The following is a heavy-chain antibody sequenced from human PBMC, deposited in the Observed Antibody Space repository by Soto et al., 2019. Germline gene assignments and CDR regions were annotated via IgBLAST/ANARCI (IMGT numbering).Heavy chain of an antibody. Sequence: QVQLQESGPGVVRPSQTLSLTCTVSGGSISSGNIYWSWIRQPPGKGLEWIGYIYYTGSTYYNPSLTSRVTISVNPSKNQFSLTLTSVTAADTDIYYCARVTMVRGVMADYWGQGTLVTVSS. D-gene: IGHD3-10*01. CDR1: GGSISSGNIY. J-gene: IGHJ4*02. CDR2: IYYTGST. V-gene: IGHV4-30-4*01. CDR3: ARVTMVRGVMADY.